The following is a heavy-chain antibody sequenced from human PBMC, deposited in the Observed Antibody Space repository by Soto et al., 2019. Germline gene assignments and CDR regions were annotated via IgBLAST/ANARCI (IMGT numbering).Heavy chain of an antibody. V-gene: IGHV3-21*01. CDR1: GFTFKTYG. CDR3: AREPEGIAAALDY. Sequence: GGSLRLSCAASGFTFKTYGMNWVRRAPGGGLEWVASISSSGSFIYYADSVKGRFTISRDDAEKSLYLQMNSLRAEDTALYYCAREPEGIAAALDYWGRGTLVTVSS. CDR2: ISSSGSFI. D-gene: IGHD6-13*01. J-gene: IGHJ4*02.